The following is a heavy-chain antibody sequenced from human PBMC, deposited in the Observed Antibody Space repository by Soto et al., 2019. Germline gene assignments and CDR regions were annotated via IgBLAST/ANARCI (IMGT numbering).Heavy chain of an antibody. D-gene: IGHD3-3*01. J-gene: IGHJ4*02. Sequence: SVKVACNASGGTFSSYAISWVRQAPGQGLEWMGGIIPIFGTANYAQKLQGRVTMTEDTSTDTAYMELSSLRSEDTAVYYCATARSFWSGSGTNDYWGQGTLVTVSS. CDR3: ATARSFWSGSGTNDY. CDR1: GGTFSSYA. CDR2: IIPIFGTA. V-gene: IGHV1-69*06.